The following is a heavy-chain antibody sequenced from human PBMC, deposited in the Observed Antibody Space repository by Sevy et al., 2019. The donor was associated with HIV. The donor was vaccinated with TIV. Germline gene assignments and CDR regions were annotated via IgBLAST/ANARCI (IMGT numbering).Heavy chain of an antibody. CDR2: ISCDGGST. CDR1: GFTFDDYA. J-gene: IGHJ1*01. V-gene: IGHV3-43D*03. Sequence: GGSLRLSCAVSGFTFDDYAMHWVRQAPGKGLEWVSLISCDGGSTYYADSVKGRFTISRDNSKNYLYLQMNSLRAEDTALYYCAKGSGYSAEYFQHWGQGTLVTVSS. CDR3: AKGSGYSAEYFQH. D-gene: IGHD2-15*01.